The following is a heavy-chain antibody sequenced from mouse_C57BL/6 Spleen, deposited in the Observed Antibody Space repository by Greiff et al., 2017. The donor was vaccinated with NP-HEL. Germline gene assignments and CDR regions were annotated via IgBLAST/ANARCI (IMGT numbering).Heavy chain of an antibody. J-gene: IGHJ2*01. CDR3: AREGMVTTFFDY. Sequence: EVQLQQSGAELLKPGASVKLSCPAPAFNIKDYYRPGGKRRTEQGLEWIGRIDPEDGETKYAPKFQGKATITADTSSNTAYLQLSSLTSEDTAVYYCAREGMVTTFFDYWGQGTTLTVSS. CDR2: IDPEDGET. CDR1: AFNIKDYY. D-gene: IGHD2-2*01. V-gene: IGHV14-2*01.